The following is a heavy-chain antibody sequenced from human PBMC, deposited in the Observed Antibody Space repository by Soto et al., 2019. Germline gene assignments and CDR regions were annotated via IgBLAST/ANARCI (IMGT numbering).Heavy chain of an antibody. J-gene: IGHJ3*02. CDR3: ARAARITMVRGVLDAFDI. CDR1: GFTFGSYA. V-gene: IGHV3-30-3*01. D-gene: IGHD3-10*01. Sequence: GGSLRLSCAASGFTFGSYAMHWVRQAPGKGLEWVAVISYDGSNKYYADSVKGRFTISRDNSKNTLYLQMNSLRAEDTAVYYCARAARITMVRGVLDAFDIWGQGTXVTVSS. CDR2: ISYDGSNK.